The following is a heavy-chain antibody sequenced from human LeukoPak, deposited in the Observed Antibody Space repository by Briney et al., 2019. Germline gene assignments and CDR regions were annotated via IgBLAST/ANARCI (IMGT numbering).Heavy chain of an antibody. J-gene: IGHJ3*02. D-gene: IGHD2-21*02. CDR1: GGTFSSYA. CDR3: AREICRGGDCLDAFDI. CDR2: IIPILGIA. V-gene: IGHV1-69*04. Sequence: ASVKVSCKASGGTFSSYAISRVRQAPGQGLEWMGRIIPILGIANYAQKFQGRVTITADKSTSTAYMELSSLRSEDTAVYYCAREICRGGDCLDAFDIWGQGTTVTVSS.